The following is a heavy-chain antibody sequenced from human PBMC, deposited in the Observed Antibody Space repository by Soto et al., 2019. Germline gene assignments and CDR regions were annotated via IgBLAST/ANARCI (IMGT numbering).Heavy chain of an antibody. CDR2: IIPIFGTP. CDR3: ARDRGPSSGYYPYWFDP. Sequence: QVQLVQSGAEVKKPGSSVKISCKASGGTFSSYAITWVRQAPGQGLEWMGGIIPIFGTPNYAQKFQARVTITADESTSQAYIELSSLRSEDTAVYYCARDRGPSSGYYPYWFDPWGQGTLVTVSS. J-gene: IGHJ5*02. CDR1: GGTFSSYA. D-gene: IGHD3-22*01. V-gene: IGHV1-69*12.